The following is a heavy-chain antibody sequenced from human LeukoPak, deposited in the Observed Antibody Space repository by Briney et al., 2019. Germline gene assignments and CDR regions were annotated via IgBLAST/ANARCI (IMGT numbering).Heavy chain of an antibody. V-gene: IGHV3-11*04. CDR3: ARGEYCSGGSCAVDAFDI. CDR2: TSSSGSTI. D-gene: IGHD2-15*01. J-gene: IGHJ3*02. Sequence: GGSLRLSCAASGFIFSDYYMSWIRQAPGKGLEWVSYTSSSGSTIYYADSVKGRFTISRDNAKNSLYLQMNSLRAEDTAVYYCARGEYCSGGSCAVDAFDIWGQGTMVTVSS. CDR1: GFIFSDYY.